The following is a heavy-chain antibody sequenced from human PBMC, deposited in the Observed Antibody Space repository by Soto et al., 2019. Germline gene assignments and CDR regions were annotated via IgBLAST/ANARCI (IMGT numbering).Heavy chain of an antibody. V-gene: IGHV4-59*01. CDR2: IYYSGST. J-gene: IGHJ6*02. Sequence: SETMALTCTVSGGTMRSYYWSWIRQNPGKGLEWIGYIYYSGSTNYNPSLKSRVTISVDTSKNQFSLKLSSVTAADTAVYYCAREGVTRNYYYYGMDVWGQGTTVTVSS. CDR1: GGTMRSYY. CDR3: AREGVTRNYYYYGMDV. D-gene: IGHD2-21*02.